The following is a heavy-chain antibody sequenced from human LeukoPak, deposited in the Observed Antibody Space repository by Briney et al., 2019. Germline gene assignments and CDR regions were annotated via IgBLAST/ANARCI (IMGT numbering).Heavy chain of an antibody. Sequence: GGSLRLSCAASGFTFSSYSMNWVRQAPGKGLEWVSSISSSSSYIYYADSVKGRFTISRDNAKNSLYLQMNSLRAEDTAVYYCARAVGATTHPLDSWGQGTLVTVSS. CDR1: GFTFSSYS. D-gene: IGHD1-26*01. CDR3: ARAVGATTHPLDS. V-gene: IGHV3-21*01. J-gene: IGHJ4*02. CDR2: ISSSSSYI.